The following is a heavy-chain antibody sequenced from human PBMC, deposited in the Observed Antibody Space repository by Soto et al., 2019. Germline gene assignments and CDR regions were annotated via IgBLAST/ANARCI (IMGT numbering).Heavy chain of an antibody. CDR2: IYYSGST. V-gene: IGHV4-59*08. J-gene: IGHJ6*03. CDR1: GGSISSYY. D-gene: IGHD5-12*01. Sequence: SETLSLTCTVSGGSISSYYWSWIRQPPGKGLEWTGYIYYSGSTNYNPSLKSRVTISVDTSKNQFSLKLSSVTAADTAVYYCARHKDPYSRGYHYYMDVWGKGTTVTV. CDR3: ARHKDPYSRGYHYYMDV.